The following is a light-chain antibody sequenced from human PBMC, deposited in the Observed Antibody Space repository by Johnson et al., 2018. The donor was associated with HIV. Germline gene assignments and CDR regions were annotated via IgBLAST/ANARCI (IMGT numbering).Light chain of an antibody. V-gene: IGLV1-51*01. CDR1: NSNIGNNY. CDR3: GTWDSSLSAPYV. J-gene: IGLJ1*01. Sequence: QSVLTQPPSVSAAPGQKVTISCSGSNSNIGNNYISWYQQLPRTAPKLLIYDTYKRPSGIPDRFSASKSGTSATLGITGLQTGDEADYYCGTWDSSLSAPYVLGTGTKVTVL. CDR2: DTY.